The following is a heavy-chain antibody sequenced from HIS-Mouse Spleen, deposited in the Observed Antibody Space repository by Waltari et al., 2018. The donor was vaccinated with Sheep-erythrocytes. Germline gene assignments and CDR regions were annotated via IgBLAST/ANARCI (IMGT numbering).Heavy chain of an antibody. CDR3: AQTGATTPHFDY. CDR1: GGSISSYY. V-gene: IGHV4-59*08. Sequence: QVQLQESGPGLVKPSETLSLTCTVSGGSISSYYWRWIRQPPGKGLEWIGYIYYSGSTNYNPSLKSRVTISVDTSKNQFSLKLSSVTAADTAVYYCAQTGATTPHFDYWGQGTLVTVSS. D-gene: IGHD1-26*01. CDR2: IYYSGST. J-gene: IGHJ4*02.